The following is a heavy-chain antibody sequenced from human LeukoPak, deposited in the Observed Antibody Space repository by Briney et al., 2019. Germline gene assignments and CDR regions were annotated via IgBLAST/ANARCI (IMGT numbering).Heavy chain of an antibody. CDR2: IKQDGSEK. CDR1: GFTFSSYW. D-gene: IGHD3-22*01. CDR3: ARGYYYDSSGYGDYYFDY. V-gene: IGHV3-7*01. J-gene: IGHJ4*02. Sequence: GGSLRLSCAASGFTFSSYWMSWVRQAPGKGLEWVANIKQDGSEKYYVDSVKGRFTISRDNAKNSLYLQMNSLRAEDTAVYYCARGYYYDSSGYGDYYFDYWGQGTLVTVSS.